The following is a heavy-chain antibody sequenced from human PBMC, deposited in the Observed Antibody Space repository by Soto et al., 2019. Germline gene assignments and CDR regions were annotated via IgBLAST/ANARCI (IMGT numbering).Heavy chain of an antibody. J-gene: IGHJ6*02. D-gene: IGHD2-2*02. CDR1: GFTFSSYA. CDR2: ISGSGGST. V-gene: IGHV3-23*01. CDR3: TGYCSSTSCYIDYYYYSGMDV. Sequence: EVQLLESGGGLVQPGGSLRLSCAASGFTFSSYAMSWVRQAPGKGLEWVSAISGSGGSTYYADSVKGRFTSSRDNSKNPLYLQMNSLRAEDTAVYYATGYCSSTSCYIDYYYYSGMDVWGQGTTVTVSS.